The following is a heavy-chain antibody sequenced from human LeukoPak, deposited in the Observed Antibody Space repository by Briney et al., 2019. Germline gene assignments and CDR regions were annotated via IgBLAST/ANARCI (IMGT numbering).Heavy chain of an antibody. CDR2: IYTSGST. Sequence: PSETLSLTCTVSGGSISSYYWSWIRQPAGRGLEWIGRIYTSGSTNYNPSLKGRVTMSVDTSKNQFSLKLSSVTAADTAVYYCAGGPLLWFGELLVAGAFDIWGQGTMVTVSS. D-gene: IGHD3-10*01. V-gene: IGHV4-4*07. CDR3: AGGPLLWFGELLVAGAFDI. CDR1: GGSISSYY. J-gene: IGHJ3*02.